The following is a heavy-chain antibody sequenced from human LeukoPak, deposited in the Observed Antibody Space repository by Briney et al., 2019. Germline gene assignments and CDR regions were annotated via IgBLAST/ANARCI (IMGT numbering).Heavy chain of an antibody. Sequence: GGSLRLSCAASGFSISSYEMNWVRQAPGKGLEWVSSISSSSSYIYYADSVKGRFTISRDNAKNSLYLQMNSLRAEDTAVYYCARRRRGSYYFDYWGQGTLVTVSS. CDR1: GFSISSYE. J-gene: IGHJ4*02. CDR2: ISSSSSYI. D-gene: IGHD6-6*01. CDR3: ARRRRGSYYFDY. V-gene: IGHV3-21*01.